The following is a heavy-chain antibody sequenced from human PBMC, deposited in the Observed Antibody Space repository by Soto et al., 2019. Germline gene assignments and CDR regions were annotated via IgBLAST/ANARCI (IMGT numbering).Heavy chain of an antibody. J-gene: IGHJ4*02. D-gene: IGHD2-2*01. CDR3: ARDRRVQLPGYYFDY. CDR1: GYTFTSYG. V-gene: IGHV1-18*01. Sequence: QVQLVQSGAEVKKPGASVKVSCKASGYTFTSYGISWVRQAPGQGLEWMGWISAYNGNTNYAQKLQGRVTRTTDTSTSTAYMELRSLRSDDTAVYYCARDRRVQLPGYYFDYWGQGTLVTVSS. CDR2: ISAYNGNT.